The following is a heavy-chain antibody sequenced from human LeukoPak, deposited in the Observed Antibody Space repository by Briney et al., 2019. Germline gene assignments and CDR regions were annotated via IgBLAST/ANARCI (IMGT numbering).Heavy chain of an antibody. D-gene: IGHD3-22*01. CDR1: GYTFTSYD. CDR3: ASYSGYYFGAFDI. V-gene: IGHV1-8*03. Sequence: ASVKVSCKASGYTFTSYDINWVRQATGQGLEWMGWMNPNSGNTGYAQKFQGRVTITRNTSISTAYMELSSLRSEDTAVYYCASYSGYYFGAFDIWGQGTMVTVSS. J-gene: IGHJ3*02. CDR2: MNPNSGNT.